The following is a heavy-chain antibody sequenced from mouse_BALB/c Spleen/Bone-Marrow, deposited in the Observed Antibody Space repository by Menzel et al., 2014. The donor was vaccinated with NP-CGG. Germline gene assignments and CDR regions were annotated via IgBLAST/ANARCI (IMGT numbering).Heavy chain of an antibody. Sequence: VQLQQSGAELARPGASVKLSCKASGYTFTGYYINWVKQRTGQGLEWIGEIYPGSGNTYYNEKFKGKATLTADKSSSTAYMQLSSRTSEDSAVYFCARRKYGSGKFAYWGQGTLVTVSA. J-gene: IGHJ3*01. CDR3: ARRKYGSGKFAY. CDR1: GYTFTGYY. V-gene: IGHV1-81*01. D-gene: IGHD2-10*02. CDR2: IYPGSGNT.